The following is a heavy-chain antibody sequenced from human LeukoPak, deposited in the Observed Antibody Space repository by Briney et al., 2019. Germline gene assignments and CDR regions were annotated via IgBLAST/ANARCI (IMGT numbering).Heavy chain of an antibody. CDR2: IHYSGST. V-gene: IGHV4-31*03. J-gene: IGHJ4*02. D-gene: IGHD3-22*01. CDR3: ASLYDSSGYRDY. Sequence: PSETLSLTCTVSGGSISSGGYYWSWIRQHPGKGLEWIGYIHYSGSTYYNPSLKSRVTISVDTSKNQFSLKLSSVTAADTAVYYCASLYDSSGYRDYWGQGTLVTVSS. CDR1: GGSISSGGYY.